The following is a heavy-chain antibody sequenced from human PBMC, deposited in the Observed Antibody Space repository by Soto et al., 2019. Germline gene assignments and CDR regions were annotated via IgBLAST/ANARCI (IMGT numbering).Heavy chain of an antibody. J-gene: IGHJ4*02. Sequence: SETLSLTCAVSGGSISSSNWWSWVRQPPGKGLEWIGEIYHSGSTNYNPSLKSRVTISVDKSKNQFSLKLSSVTAADTAVYYCARTPTPPKARPSNFDYWGQGTLVTVSS. CDR1: GGSISSSNW. D-gene: IGHD6-6*01. CDR3: ARTPTPPKARPSNFDY. CDR2: IYHSGST. V-gene: IGHV4-4*02.